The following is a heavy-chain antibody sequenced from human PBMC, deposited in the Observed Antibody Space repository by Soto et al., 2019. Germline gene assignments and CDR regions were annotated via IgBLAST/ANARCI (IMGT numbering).Heavy chain of an antibody. CDR2: IYYSGST. V-gene: IGHV4-59*01. CDR1: GGSISSYY. J-gene: IGHJ6*02. Sequence: QVQLQESGPGLVKPSETLSLTCTVSGGSISSYYWSWIRQPPGKGLEWIGYIYYSGSTNYNPSRKGRVTISVDTSNHQFSLKLSAVTAADTAVYYCARDRNSYGYFGCGMDVWGQGTTVTVSS. CDR3: ARDRNSYGYFGCGMDV. D-gene: IGHD5-18*01.